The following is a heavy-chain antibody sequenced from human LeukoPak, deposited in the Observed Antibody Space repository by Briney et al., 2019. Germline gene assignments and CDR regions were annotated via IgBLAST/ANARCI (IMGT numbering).Heavy chain of an antibody. Sequence: SETLSLTCTVSGGSISSSSYYWGWIRQPPGKGLEWIGSIYYSGSTYYNPSLKSRVTISVDTSKNQFSLKLSSVTAADTAVYYCAGHTYSSGWLGYYMDVWGKGTTVTISS. CDR1: GGSISSSSYY. CDR3: AGHTYSSGWLGYYMDV. V-gene: IGHV4-39*01. D-gene: IGHD6-19*01. J-gene: IGHJ6*03. CDR2: IYYSGST.